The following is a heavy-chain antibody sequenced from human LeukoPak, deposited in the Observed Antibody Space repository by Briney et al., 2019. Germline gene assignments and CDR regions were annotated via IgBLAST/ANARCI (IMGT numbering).Heavy chain of an antibody. CDR1: GFTFSSDG. V-gene: IGHV3-30*02. CDR3: AKTDGYSYGYGPS. D-gene: IGHD5-18*01. CDR2: IRYDGSNK. J-gene: IGHJ5*02. Sequence: GGSLRLSCAASGFTFSSDGMHWVRQAPGKGLEWVAFIRYDGSNKYYADSVKGRFTISRDNSKNTLYLQMNSLRAEDTAVYYCAKTDGYSYGYGPSWGQGTLVTVSS.